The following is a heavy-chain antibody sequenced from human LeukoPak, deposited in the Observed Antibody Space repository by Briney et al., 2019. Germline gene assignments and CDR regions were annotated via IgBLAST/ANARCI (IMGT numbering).Heavy chain of an antibody. D-gene: IGHD2-2*01. CDR2: IYYSGST. J-gene: IGHJ5*02. CDR3: AREGCSSTSCYRSGVTNWFDP. Sequence: SETLSLTCTVSGGSISSYYWSRIRQPPGKGLEWIGYIYYSGSTNYNPSLKSRVTISVDTSKNQFSLKLSSVTAADTAVYYCAREGCSSTSCYRSGVTNWFDPWGQGTLVTVSS. V-gene: IGHV4-59*01. CDR1: GGSISSYY.